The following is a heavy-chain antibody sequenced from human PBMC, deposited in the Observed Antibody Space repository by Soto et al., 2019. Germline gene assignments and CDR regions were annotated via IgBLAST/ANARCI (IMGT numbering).Heavy chain of an antibody. V-gene: IGHV4-39*01. D-gene: IGHD2-15*01. Sequence: QLQLQESGPGLVKPSETLSLTCTVSGGSISSSSYYWGWIRQPPGKGLEWIGSIYYSGSTYYNPSLKSRVTISVDTSKIQFSLKLSSVTDADTAVYYCARLGYCSGGSCSPGVASDYWGQGTLVTVSS. CDR3: ARLGYCSGGSCSPGVASDY. CDR2: IYYSGST. CDR1: GGSISSSSYY. J-gene: IGHJ4*02.